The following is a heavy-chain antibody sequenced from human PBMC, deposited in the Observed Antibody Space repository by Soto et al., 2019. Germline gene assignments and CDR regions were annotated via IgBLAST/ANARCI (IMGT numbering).Heavy chain of an antibody. J-gene: IGHJ5*02. V-gene: IGHV3-33*01. CDR3: ARDNSHSGTTTGWFDP. CDR1: GFTFSSYG. Sequence: GGSLRLSCAASGFTFSSYGMHWVRQAPGKGLEWVAVIWYDGGDKYYADFVKGRFAISRDNSKNTLYLQMNSLRAEDTAMYYCARDNSHSGTTTGWFDPWGQGT. D-gene: IGHD2-2*01. CDR2: IWYDGGDK.